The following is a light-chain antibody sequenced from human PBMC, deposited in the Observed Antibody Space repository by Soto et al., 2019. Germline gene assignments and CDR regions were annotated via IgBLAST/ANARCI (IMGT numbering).Light chain of an antibody. CDR3: QQSYSTPLA. CDR1: QSISSY. V-gene: IGKV1-39*01. Sequence: DIQMNQSPSSLSASVGDRVTITCRASQSISSYLNWYQQNPGKAPKLLIYAASSLQSGVTSRFSGSGSRTDFTLTISSLQPEDFATYYCQQSYSTPLAFGGETKVEIK. J-gene: IGKJ4*01. CDR2: AAS.